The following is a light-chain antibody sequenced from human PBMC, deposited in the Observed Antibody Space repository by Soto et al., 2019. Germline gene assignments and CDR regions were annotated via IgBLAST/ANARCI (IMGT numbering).Light chain of an antibody. V-gene: IGKV1-27*01. CDR1: QGISNH. Sequence: DIQMTQSPSSLSASVGDRVTITCRASQGISNHLAWYQQKPGKVPKLLIYAASTLQSGVPYRFSGSRSGTDFTLTIRSLQPEDVATYYCQKYKSAPYTFVQGTNQEIK. CDR3: QKYKSAPYT. CDR2: AAS. J-gene: IGKJ2*01.